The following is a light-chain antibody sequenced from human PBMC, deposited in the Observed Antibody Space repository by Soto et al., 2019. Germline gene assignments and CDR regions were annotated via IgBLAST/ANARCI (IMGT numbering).Light chain of an antibody. CDR3: SSYTRTSTLAV. CDR2: EVS. J-gene: IGLJ3*02. V-gene: IGLV2-14*01. CDR1: SSDVGVYNY. Sequence: QSALTQPASVSGSPGQSITISCTGTSSDVGVYNYVSWYQQHPGKAPKLLIYEVSNRPSGVSNRFSGSKSGNTASLTISGRQAEDEANYYCSSYTRTSTLAVFGGGTKLTVL.